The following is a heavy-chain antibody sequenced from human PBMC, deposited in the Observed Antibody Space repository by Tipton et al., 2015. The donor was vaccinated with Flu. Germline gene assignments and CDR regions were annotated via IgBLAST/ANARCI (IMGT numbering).Heavy chain of an antibody. J-gene: IGHJ4*02. V-gene: IGHV4-61*01. CDR3: ARGWQWLADAFDY. Sequence: TLSLTCTVSGASVSNGFYYWSWIRQPPGKRLEWIGHIYYTGDTNYSPSLKSRVTISVDASKSQFSLKLSSVTAADTAVYYCARGWQWLADAFDYWGQGTLVTVSS. CDR2: IYYTGDT. CDR1: GASVSNGFYY. D-gene: IGHD6-19*01.